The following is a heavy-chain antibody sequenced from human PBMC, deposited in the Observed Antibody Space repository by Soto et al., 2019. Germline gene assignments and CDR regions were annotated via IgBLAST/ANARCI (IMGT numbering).Heavy chain of an antibody. Sequence: ASVKVSCKASGYTFTSYGISWVRQAPGQGLEWMGWISAYNGNTNYAQKLQGRVTMTTDTSTSTAYMELRSLRSDDTAVYYCARVLLTGYYTDPGNYWGQGTLVTVSS. D-gene: IGHD3-9*01. CDR2: ISAYNGNT. J-gene: IGHJ4*02. V-gene: IGHV1-18*01. CDR1: GYTFTSYG. CDR3: ARVLLTGYYTDPGNY.